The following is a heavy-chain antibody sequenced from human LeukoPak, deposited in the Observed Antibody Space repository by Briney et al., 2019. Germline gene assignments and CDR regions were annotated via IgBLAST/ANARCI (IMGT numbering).Heavy chain of an antibody. Sequence: ASVKVSCKASGYPFSRHAIHWVRQAPGQRLEWMGWINSGNGKTKYSQKFQGRVTITWDTSASTAYMELTSLTAEDTAVYYCARDRGRILWFGEFDYWGQGTLVSVSS. CDR1: GYPFSRHA. CDR2: INSGNGKT. CDR3: ARDRGRILWFGEFDY. V-gene: IGHV1-3*01. J-gene: IGHJ4*02. D-gene: IGHD3-10*01.